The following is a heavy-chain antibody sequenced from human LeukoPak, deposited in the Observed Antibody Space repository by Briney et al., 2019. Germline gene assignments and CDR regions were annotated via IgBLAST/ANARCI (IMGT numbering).Heavy chain of an antibody. V-gene: IGHV3-7*01. CDR3: ARDTAPPLTFDY. CDR1: GFTLSDYN. D-gene: IGHD4/OR15-4a*01. CDR2: IKLDGSEK. J-gene: IGHJ4*01. Sequence: GGSLRLSCAASGFTLSDYNMRWIRQAPGKGLEWVANIKLDGSEKFYVDSVKGRFTISRDNAKNSLYLQMNSLRAEDTAVYYCARDTAPPLTFDYWGQGNLVTVSS.